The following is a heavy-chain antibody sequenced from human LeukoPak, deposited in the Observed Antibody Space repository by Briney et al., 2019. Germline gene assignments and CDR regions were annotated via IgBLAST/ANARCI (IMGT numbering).Heavy chain of an antibody. D-gene: IGHD6-13*01. CDR1: GGSISSYY. V-gene: IGHV4-4*07. CDR2: IYTSGST. Sequence: SGTLSLTCTVSGGSISSYYWSWIRQPAGKELEWIGRIYTSGSTNYNPSLKSRVTMSVDTSKNQFSLKLSSVTAADTAVYYCARVSRTPYSSSWSGGAFDIWGQGTMVTVSS. CDR3: ARVSRTPYSSSWSGGAFDI. J-gene: IGHJ3*02.